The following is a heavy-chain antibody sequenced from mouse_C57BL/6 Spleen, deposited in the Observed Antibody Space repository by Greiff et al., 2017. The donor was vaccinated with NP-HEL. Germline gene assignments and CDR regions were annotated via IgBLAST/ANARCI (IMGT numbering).Heavy chain of an antibody. V-gene: IGHV1-15*01. D-gene: IGHD1-1*01. Sequence: QVQLQQSGAELVRPGASVTLSCKASGYTFTDYEMHWVKQTPVHGLEWIGAIDPETGGTAYNQKFKGKAILTADKSSSTAYMELRSLTSEDSAVYYCTPYYYYGLDYWGQGTTLTVSS. CDR1: GYTFTDYE. J-gene: IGHJ2*01. CDR2: IDPETGGT. CDR3: TPYYYYGLDY.